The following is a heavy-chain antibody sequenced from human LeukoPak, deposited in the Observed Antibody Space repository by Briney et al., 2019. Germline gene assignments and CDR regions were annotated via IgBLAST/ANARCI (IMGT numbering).Heavy chain of an antibody. CDR2: IRHDGRDI. CDR1: GFAFRSYW. J-gene: IGHJ4*02. CDR3: ASSQYYYGSGSDY. D-gene: IGHD3-10*01. V-gene: IGHV3-7*01. Sequence: GGSLRLSCAASGFAFRSYWMTWVRQAPGKGLEWVANIRHDGRDIKYEDSVKGRFTISRDNAKNSLYLQMNSLRAEDTAVYYCASSQYYYGSGSDYWGQGTLVTVSS.